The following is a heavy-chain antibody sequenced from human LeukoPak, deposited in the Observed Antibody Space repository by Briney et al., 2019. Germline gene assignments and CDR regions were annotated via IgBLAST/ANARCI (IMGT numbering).Heavy chain of an antibody. V-gene: IGHV4-30-4*01. D-gene: IGHD7-27*01. CDR3: ARVLSGVAPNYGMDV. CDR1: GGSISSGDYY. Sequence: SETLSLTCTVSGGSISSGDYYWSWIRQPPGKGLEWIGYIYYSGSTYYNPSLKSRVTISVDTSKNQFSLKLSSVTAADTAVYYCARVLSGVAPNYGMDVWGQGTTVTVSS. J-gene: IGHJ6*02. CDR2: IYYSGST.